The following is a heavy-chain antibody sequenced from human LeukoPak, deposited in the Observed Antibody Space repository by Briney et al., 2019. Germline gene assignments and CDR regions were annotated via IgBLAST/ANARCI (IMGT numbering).Heavy chain of an antibody. CDR2: INTNTGNP. D-gene: IGHD4-17*01. CDR1: GYTFSTYP. V-gene: IGHV7-4-1*02. Sequence: VASVKVSCKASGYTFSTYPMNWVRQAPGQELEWMGWINTNTGNPTYAQGFTGRFVFSLDTSVSTAYLQISSLQAEDTAVYYCARSNNDGDYLGVGFDYWGQGTLVTVSS. CDR3: ARSNNDGDYLGVGFDY. J-gene: IGHJ4*02.